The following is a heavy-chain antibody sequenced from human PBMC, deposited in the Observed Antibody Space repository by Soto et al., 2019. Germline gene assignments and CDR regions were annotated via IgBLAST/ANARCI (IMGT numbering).Heavy chain of an antibody. V-gene: IGHV4-39*01. CDR3: ARRRGYCSGGSCYHFDC. D-gene: IGHD2-15*01. CDR1: GGSISSSSYY. Sequence: SETLSLTCTVSGGSISSSSYYWGWIRQTPGKGLEWIGSIYYSGTTNYNPSLKSRVSISVDTSKNQFSLRLSSVTAVDTAIYYCARRRGYCSGGSCYHFDCWGQGTLVTVSS. CDR2: IYYSGTT. J-gene: IGHJ4*02.